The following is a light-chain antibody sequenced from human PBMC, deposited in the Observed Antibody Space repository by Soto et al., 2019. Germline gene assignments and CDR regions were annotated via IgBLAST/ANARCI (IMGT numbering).Light chain of an antibody. J-gene: IGKJ2*01. CDR3: QQYNSYYT. CDR2: KAS. V-gene: IGKV1-5*03. CDR1: PSISSW. Sequence: DIQITQSPSTLSASVGDRVTITCRASPSISSWLDWYLQKPGKGPKLLIYKASSLENGVPSSFSVSGSGTEFNLTISSLQPEDFATYYCQQYNSYYTLGQWTKLEIK.